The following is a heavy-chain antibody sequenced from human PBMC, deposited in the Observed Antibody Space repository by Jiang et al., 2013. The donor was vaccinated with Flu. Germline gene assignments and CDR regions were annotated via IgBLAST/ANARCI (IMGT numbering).Heavy chain of an antibody. Sequence: PGESLRISCKGSGYSFTSYWIGWVRQMPGKGLEWMGIIYPGDSDTRYSPSFQGQVTISADKSISTAYLQWSSLKASDTAMYYCARIQGGSSYYYGMDVWGKGTTVTVSS. J-gene: IGHJ6*04. D-gene: IGHD6-6*01. CDR1: GYSFTSYW. V-gene: IGHV5-51*01. CDR3: ARIQGGSSYYYGMDV. CDR2: IYPGDSDT.